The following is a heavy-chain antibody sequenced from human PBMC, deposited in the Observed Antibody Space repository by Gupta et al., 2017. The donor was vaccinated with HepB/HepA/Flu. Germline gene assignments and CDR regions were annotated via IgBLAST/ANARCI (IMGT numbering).Heavy chain of an antibody. D-gene: IGHD6-6*01. Sequence: EVQLVESGGGLVQPGGSLRLSCAASGFTFSSYDMHWVRQATGKGLEWVSAIGTAGDTYYPGSVKGRFTISRENAKNSLYLQMNSLRAGDTAVYYCAVFGSSGYGMDVWGQGTTVTVSS. CDR3: AVFGSSGYGMDV. J-gene: IGHJ6*02. V-gene: IGHV3-13*01. CDR1: GFTFSSYD. CDR2: IGTAGDT.